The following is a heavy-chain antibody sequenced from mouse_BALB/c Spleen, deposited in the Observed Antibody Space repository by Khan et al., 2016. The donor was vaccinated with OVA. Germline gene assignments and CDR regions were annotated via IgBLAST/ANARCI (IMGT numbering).Heavy chain of an antibody. V-gene: IGHV3-2*02. Sequence: VQLKESGPGLVKPSQSLSLTCTVTGYSITSDYAWYWIRQFPGNKLEWMGFISYSGNTTYNPYLKSRFSITRETSKNQFFLQLNSVTTEDTATYYCARVYGGDFDYWGQGTSLTVSS. CDR3: ARVYGGDFDY. D-gene: IGHD1-1*01. CDR1: GYSITSDYA. J-gene: IGHJ2*02. CDR2: ISYSGNT.